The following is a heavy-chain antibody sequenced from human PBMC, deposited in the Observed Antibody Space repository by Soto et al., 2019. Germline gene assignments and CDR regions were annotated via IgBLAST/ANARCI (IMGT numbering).Heavy chain of an antibody. CDR2: IDPSDSYT. CDR3: ARFRVGATGSGFDM. V-gene: IGHV5-10-1*01. D-gene: IGHD1-1*01. CDR1: GYSFTNYW. Sequence: PGESLKISCKGSGYSFTNYWINWVRQMPGKGLEWMGRIDPSDSYTNYSPSFQGHVTISSDNSINTAYLQWSSLKASDTAIYYCARFRVGATGSGFDMWGQGTLVTVSS. J-gene: IGHJ3*02.